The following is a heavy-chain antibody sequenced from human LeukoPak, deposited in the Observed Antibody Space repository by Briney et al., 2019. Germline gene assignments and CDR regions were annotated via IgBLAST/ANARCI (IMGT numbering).Heavy chain of an antibody. CDR3: ARRSNIVGATFYFDY. J-gene: IGHJ4*02. Sequence: SETLSLTCTVSGGSISSYYWSWIRQPPGKGLEWIGYIYYSGSTNYNPSLKSRVTISVDTSKNQFSLNLSSVTAADTAVYYCARRSNIVGATFYFDYWGQGTLVTVSS. D-gene: IGHD1-26*01. CDR1: GGSISSYY. V-gene: IGHV4-59*01. CDR2: IYYSGST.